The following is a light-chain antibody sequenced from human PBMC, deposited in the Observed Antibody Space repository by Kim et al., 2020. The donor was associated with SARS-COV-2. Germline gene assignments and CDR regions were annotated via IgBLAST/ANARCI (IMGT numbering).Light chain of an antibody. CDR2: QDS. CDR1: KLGDKY. Sequence: SYELTQPPSVSVSPGQTASITCSGDKLGDKYACWYQQKPGQSPVLVIYQDSMRPSGIPERFSGSNSGNTATLTISGTQAMDEADYYCQAWDSSIVVFGGGTQMNV. V-gene: IGLV3-1*01. CDR3: QAWDSSIVV. J-gene: IGLJ2*01.